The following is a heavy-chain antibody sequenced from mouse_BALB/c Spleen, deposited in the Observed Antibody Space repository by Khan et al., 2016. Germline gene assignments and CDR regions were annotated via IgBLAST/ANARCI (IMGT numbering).Heavy chain of an antibody. D-gene: IGHD4-1*01. J-gene: IGHJ3*01. V-gene: IGHV7-3*02. CDR2: IRNKAGGYTT. CDR3: TSLTGTIAY. Sequence: EVGLVESGGGLVQTGASLRLSCATSGFTFTGYYMTWVRQPPGKALEWLGFIRNKAGGYTTEYSVYVKGRFTISRDKSQSVLYLHRNPLRDEDSVTYYCTSLTGTIAYWGQGTLVTVSA. CDR1: GFTFTGYY.